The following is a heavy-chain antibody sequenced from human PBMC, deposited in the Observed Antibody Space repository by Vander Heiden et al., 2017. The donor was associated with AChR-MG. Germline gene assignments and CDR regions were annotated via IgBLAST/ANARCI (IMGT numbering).Heavy chain of an antibody. D-gene: IGHD2-2*01. J-gene: IGHJ4*02. CDR1: GFLFSNYW. V-gene: IGHV3-7*01. CDR3: ANLWECYSTNC. Sequence: EVQLVESGGGLVQPGGSLRLSCAASGFLFSNYWMSWVRQIPGKGLEWVADIKGDGSETHYVDSVKGRFTISRDNAKNSLSLQMDSLRVEDTAVYYCANLWECYSTNCWGQGTLVTVSS. CDR2: IKGDGSET.